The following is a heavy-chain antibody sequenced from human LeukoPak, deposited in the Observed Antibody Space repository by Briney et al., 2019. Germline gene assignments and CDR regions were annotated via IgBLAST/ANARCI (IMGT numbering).Heavy chain of an antibody. Sequence: PGGSLRLSCAASGFTFSSYAMSWVRQAPGKGLEWVSAISGSGGSTYYADSVKGRFTISRDNAKNSLYLQMNSLRAEDTAVYYCARDESGYSNGWYVYWGQGTLVTVSS. D-gene: IGHD6-19*01. J-gene: IGHJ4*02. CDR2: ISGSGGST. V-gene: IGHV3-23*01. CDR3: ARDESGYSNGWYVY. CDR1: GFTFSSYA.